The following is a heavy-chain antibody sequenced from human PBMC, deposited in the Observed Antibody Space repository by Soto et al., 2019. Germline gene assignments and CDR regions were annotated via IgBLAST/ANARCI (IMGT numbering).Heavy chain of an antibody. Sequence: GGSLRLSCAASGFTFDDYGMSWVRQAPGKGLEWVSGINWNGGSTGYADSVKGRFTISRDNAKNSLYLQMNSLRAEDTAVYHCARWMIGYCSGGSCYSDYYYMDVWGKGTTVTVSS. CDR1: GFTFDDYG. CDR3: ARWMIGYCSGGSCYSDYYYMDV. CDR2: INWNGGST. V-gene: IGHV3-20*01. D-gene: IGHD2-15*01. J-gene: IGHJ6*03.